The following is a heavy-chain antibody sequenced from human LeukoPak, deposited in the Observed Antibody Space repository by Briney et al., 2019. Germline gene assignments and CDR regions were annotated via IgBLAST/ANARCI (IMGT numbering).Heavy chain of an antibody. CDR2: IYPYTGAT. D-gene: IGHD3-10*01. Sequence: ASVKVSCKASGYTFSGTGWYLYWLRQAPGQGLECLGWIYPYTGATHYAQKFQGRVAMTRDTSISTAYMELSRLRPDDTAVYYCARDGPAQMVDFDYWGQGTLVTVSS. V-gene: IGHV1-2*02. J-gene: IGHJ4*02. CDR3: ARDGPAQMVDFDY. CDR1: GYTFSGTGWY.